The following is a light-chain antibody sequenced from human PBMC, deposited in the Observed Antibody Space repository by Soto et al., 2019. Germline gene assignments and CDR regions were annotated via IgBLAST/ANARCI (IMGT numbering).Light chain of an antibody. CDR2: GAA. V-gene: IGKV3-20*01. Sequence: SVLTQSPATLPLSPGQRATLSCRASPSVSSSSLAWRQQKPGQAPRLLIYGAASRATGIPERFSGSGSGTAFPVTISRPEPEDFAVYYCQHNGSSLGTFGQGTKVDI. CDR3: QHNGSSLGT. J-gene: IGKJ1*01. CDR1: PSVSSSS.